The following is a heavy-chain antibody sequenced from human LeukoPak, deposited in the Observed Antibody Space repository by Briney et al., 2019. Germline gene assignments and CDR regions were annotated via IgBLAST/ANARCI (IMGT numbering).Heavy chain of an antibody. CDR2: ISSRSDYI. J-gene: IGHJ5*02. V-gene: IGHV3-21*06. D-gene: IGHD1-1*01. CDR3: ARVRTGTTNWFDP. CDR1: GFTFSTYT. Sequence: PGGSLRLSCAASGFTFSTYTMNWVRQAPGKGLEWVSCISSRSDYIFYADSVKGRFTISRDNAKNSLYLQMSSLRAEDTAVYYCARVRTGTTNWFDPWGQGTLVTVSS.